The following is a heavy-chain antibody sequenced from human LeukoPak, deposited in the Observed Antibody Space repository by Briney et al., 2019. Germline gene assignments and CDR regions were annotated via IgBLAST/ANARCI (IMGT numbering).Heavy chain of an antibody. J-gene: IGHJ6*02. CDR1: GFTFSSYA. CDR3: AKEVTYYYDSSGYSGDGMDV. Sequence: PGGSLRLSCAASGFTFSSYAMHWVRQAPGKGLVWVAVISYDGSNKYYADSVKGRFTISRDNSKNTLYLQMNSLRAEDTAVYYCAKEVTYYYDSSGYSGDGMDVWGQGTTVTVSS. D-gene: IGHD3-22*01. CDR2: ISYDGSNK. V-gene: IGHV3-30-3*01.